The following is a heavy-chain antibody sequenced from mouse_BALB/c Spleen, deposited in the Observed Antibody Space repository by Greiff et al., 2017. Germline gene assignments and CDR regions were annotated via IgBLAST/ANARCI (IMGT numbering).Heavy chain of an antibody. Sequence: QVQLKESGPGLVAPSQSLSITCTVSGFSLTSYGVHWVRQPPGKGLEWLGVIWAGGSTNYNSALMSRLSISKDNSKSQVFLKMNSLQTDDTAMYYCASPLYGNYGDAMDYWGQGTSVTVSS. CDR3: ASPLYGNYGDAMDY. J-gene: IGHJ4*01. D-gene: IGHD2-10*02. CDR1: GFSLTSYG. CDR2: IWAGGST. V-gene: IGHV2-9*02.